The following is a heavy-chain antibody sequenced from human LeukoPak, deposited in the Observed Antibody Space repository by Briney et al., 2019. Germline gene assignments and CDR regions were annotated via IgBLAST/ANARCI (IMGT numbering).Heavy chain of an antibody. CDR2: INPNSGGT. J-gene: IGHJ3*02. V-gene: IGHV1-2*02. D-gene: IGHD3-9*01. CDR1: GYTFTGYY. CDR3: ASNYDILTGYFRGAFDI. Sequence: ASVKVSCKASGYTFTGYYMRWVRQAPGQGLEWMGWINPNSGGTNYAQKFQGRVTMTRDTSISTAYMELSRLRSDDTAVYYCASNYDILTGYFRGAFDIWGQGTMVTVSS.